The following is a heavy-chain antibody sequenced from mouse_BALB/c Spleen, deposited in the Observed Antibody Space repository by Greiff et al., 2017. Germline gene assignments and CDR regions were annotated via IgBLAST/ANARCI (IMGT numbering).Heavy chain of an antibody. CDR1: GFTFSSFG. V-gene: IGHV5-17*02. CDR3: ARSGRYFDY. CDR2: ISSGSSTI. D-gene: IGHD3-2*02. J-gene: IGHJ2*01. Sequence: EVKLMESGGGLVQPGGSRKLSCAASGFTFSSFGMHWVRQAPEKGLEWVAYISSGSSTIYYADTVKGRFTISRDNPKNTLFLQMTSLRSEDTAMYYCARSGRYFDYWGQGTTRTVSS.